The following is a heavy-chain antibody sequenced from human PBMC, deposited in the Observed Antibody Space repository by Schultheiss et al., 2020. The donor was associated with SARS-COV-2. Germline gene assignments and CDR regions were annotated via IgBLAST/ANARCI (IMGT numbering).Heavy chain of an antibody. V-gene: IGHV4-61*05. J-gene: IGHJ5*02. D-gene: IGHD3-10*01. CDR2: IYYSGST. CDR1: GGSISSSSYY. CDR3: ARQLLWFGEPVSWFDP. Sequence: SETLSLTCTVSGGSISSSSYYWSWIRQPPGKGLEWIGYIYYSGSTNYNPSLKSRVTISVDTSRNQFSLKLSSVTAADTAVYYCARQLLWFGEPVSWFDPWGQGTLVTVSS.